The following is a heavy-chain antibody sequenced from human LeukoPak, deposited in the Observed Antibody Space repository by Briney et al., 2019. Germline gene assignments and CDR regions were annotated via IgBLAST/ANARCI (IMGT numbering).Heavy chain of an antibody. CDR3: ARESGYYDSSGYLDY. D-gene: IGHD3-22*01. J-gene: IGHJ4*02. Sequence: SVKVSCKASGGTFSSYAISWVRQAPGQGLEWMGRIIPIFGTANYAQKFQGRVTITTDESTSTAYMELSSLRSEDAAVYYCARESGYYDSSGYLDYWGQGTLVTVSS. CDR1: GGTFSSYA. V-gene: IGHV1-69*05. CDR2: IIPIFGTA.